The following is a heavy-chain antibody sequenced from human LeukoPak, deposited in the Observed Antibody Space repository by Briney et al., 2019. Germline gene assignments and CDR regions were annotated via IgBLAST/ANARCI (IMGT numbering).Heavy chain of an antibody. V-gene: IGHV3-53*01. J-gene: IGHJ4*02. CDR1: GFTVITND. D-gene: IGHD1-14*01. Sequence: GWSLRLSCAASGFTVITNDMTWVRQAPGMGLEWVPVLYSDGNTKYADSVQGRFTISRDNSKNTLYLEMNSLSPDDTAVYYCARGVEPLAANTLAYWGQGTLVTVSS. CDR2: LYSDGNT. CDR3: ARGVEPLAANTLAY.